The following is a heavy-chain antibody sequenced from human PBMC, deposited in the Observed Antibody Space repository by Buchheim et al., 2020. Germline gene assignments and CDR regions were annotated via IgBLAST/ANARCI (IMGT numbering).Heavy chain of an antibody. CDR1: GGSISSGDYY. D-gene: IGHD3-3*01. J-gene: IGHJ4*02. Sequence: QVQLQESGPGLVKPSQTLSLTCTVSGGSISSGDYYWSWIRQPPGKGLEWIGYIYYSGSTYYNPSLKSRVTISVDTSNNQFSLKLSSVTAADTAVYYCARKVPYYDFWSGPTQGYFDYWGQGTL. V-gene: IGHV4-30-4*01. CDR2: IYYSGST. CDR3: ARKVPYYDFWSGPTQGYFDY.